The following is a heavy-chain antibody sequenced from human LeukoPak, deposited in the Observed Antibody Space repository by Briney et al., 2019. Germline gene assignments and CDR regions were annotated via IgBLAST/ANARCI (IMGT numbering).Heavy chain of an antibody. D-gene: IGHD6-13*01. Sequence: GGSLRLSCAASGFIFSSYSMSWVRQAPGKGLEWVSVITGSGGNTYYADSVKGRFTISKDNSKNTAYLQMSSLRVDDTAVYYCAKAASSSWPSYYYGMDVWGQGTTVTVSS. CDR1: GFIFSSYS. CDR2: ITGSGGNT. V-gene: IGHV3-23*01. CDR3: AKAASSSWPSYYYGMDV. J-gene: IGHJ6*02.